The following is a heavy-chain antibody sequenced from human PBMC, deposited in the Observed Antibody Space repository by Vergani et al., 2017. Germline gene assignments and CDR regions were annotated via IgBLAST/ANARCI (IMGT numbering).Heavy chain of an antibody. V-gene: IGHV4-61*02. D-gene: IGHD3-10*01. J-gene: IGHJ5*02. CDR1: GGSISSGSYY. Sequence: QVQLQESGPGLVKPSQTLSLTCTVSGGSISSGSYYWSWIRQPAGKGLEWIGRIYTSGSTNYNPSLKSRVTISVDTSKNQFSLKLSSVTAADTAVYYCAGGSVGDPWGQGTLVTVSS. CDR3: AGGSVGDP. CDR2: IYTSGST.